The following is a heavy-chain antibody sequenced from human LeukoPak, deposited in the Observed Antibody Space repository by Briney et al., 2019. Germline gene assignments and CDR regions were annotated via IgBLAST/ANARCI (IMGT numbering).Heavy chain of an antibody. Sequence: SVKVSCKASGGTFNMYAINWVRQAPGQGLEWVGRIIPILGVASYAQRLQGRVTFTADTSTSTAYMELSSLRSEDTALYYCARSEREGHNWFDPWGQGTLVTVSS. CDR3: ARSEREGHNWFDP. CDR2: IIPILGVA. J-gene: IGHJ5*02. D-gene: IGHD1-26*01. CDR1: GGTFNMYA. V-gene: IGHV1-69*04.